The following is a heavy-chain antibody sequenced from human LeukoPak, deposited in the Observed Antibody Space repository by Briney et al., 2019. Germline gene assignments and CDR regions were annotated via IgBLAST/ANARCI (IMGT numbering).Heavy chain of an antibody. D-gene: IGHD3-22*01. CDR1: GFTFSPYW. J-gene: IGHJ3*02. CDR2: INKDGSQK. V-gene: IGHV3-7*01. Sequence: GGSLRLSCEASGFTFSPYWMTWVRQAPGKGLEWVANINKDGSQKHYVDSVKGRFTISRDNAKNSLYLQMNSLRAEDTAVYYCARDSTYYDGSAYYESYDIWGQGTMVTVSS. CDR3: ARDSTYYDGSAYYESYDI.